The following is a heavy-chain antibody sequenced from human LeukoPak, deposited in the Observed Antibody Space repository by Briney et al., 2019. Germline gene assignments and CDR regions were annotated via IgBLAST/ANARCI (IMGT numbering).Heavy chain of an antibody. Sequence: GGSLRLSCAASGFTFSSYAMHWVRQAPGKGLEWVAFISDDGSRTYYSNSVKGRFTISRDYSRKTLFLQMNSLRPEDTAMYYCARGTGSGSFLIDYWGQGTLVTVSS. CDR1: GFTFSSYA. V-gene: IGHV3-30-3*01. J-gene: IGHJ4*02. D-gene: IGHD3-10*01. CDR2: ISDDGSRT. CDR3: ARGTGSGSFLIDY.